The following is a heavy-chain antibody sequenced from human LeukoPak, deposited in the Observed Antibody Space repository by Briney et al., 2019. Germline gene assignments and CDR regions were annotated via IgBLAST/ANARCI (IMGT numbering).Heavy chain of an antibody. D-gene: IGHD4-23*01. J-gene: IGHJ6*02. Sequence: PGRSLRLSRVGSGFAFHNYAMHWIRRPPGKGLEWVSAINWNSDTKAYADSVKGRFTISRDRARNSLYLQMGSLRPEDTAFYCAKDTGGNGAYFYAMDVWGQGTSLTVSS. V-gene: IGHV3-9*01. CDR3: AKDTGGNGAYFYAMDV. CDR1: GFAFHNYA. CDR2: INWNSDTK.